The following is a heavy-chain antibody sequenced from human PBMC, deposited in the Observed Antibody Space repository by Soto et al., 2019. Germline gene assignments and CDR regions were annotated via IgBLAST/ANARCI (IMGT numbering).Heavy chain of an antibody. CDR3: ARDRGTTMMWGFDL. CDR1: GYTFTGYY. Sequence: QVQLVQSGAEVKKPGASVKVSCKASGYTFTGYYMHWVRQAPGQGLEWMGWINPNSGGTNYAQKFQGWVTMTRDTSISTAYMELSRMRSDDTAVYYCARDRGTTMMWGFDLWGRGTLVTVSS. D-gene: IGHD3-22*01. CDR2: INPNSGGT. J-gene: IGHJ2*01. V-gene: IGHV1-2*04.